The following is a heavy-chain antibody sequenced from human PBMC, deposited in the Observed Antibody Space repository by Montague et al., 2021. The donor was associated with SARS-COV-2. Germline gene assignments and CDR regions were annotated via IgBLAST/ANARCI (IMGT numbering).Heavy chain of an antibody. D-gene: IGHD3-22*01. CDR1: DGSFSDYS. Sequence: ETLSLTCAVYDGSFSDYSWTWIRQPPGKGLEWIGEINHRGSTNXNPSLKSRVTISVDTSKNQFSLKMASVTAADTAVYYCARGRQHINMVVVVVTGGEYYFDFWGQGTLVAVSS. J-gene: IGHJ4*02. V-gene: IGHV4-34*01. CDR2: INHRGST. CDR3: ARGRQHINMVVVVVTGGEYYFDF.